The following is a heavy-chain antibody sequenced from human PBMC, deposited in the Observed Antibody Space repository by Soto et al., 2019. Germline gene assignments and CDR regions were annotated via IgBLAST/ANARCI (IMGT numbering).Heavy chain of an antibody. V-gene: IGHV1-3*01. CDR1: GYTFTSYA. CDR3: ARAPDGYCSSTSCYGALTDVHSYIWFDP. Sequence: ASVKVSCKASGYTFTSYAMHWVRQAPGQRLEWMGWINAGNGNTKYSQKFQGRVTITRDTSASTAYMELSSLRSEDTAVYYCARAPDGYCSSTSCYGALTDVHSYIWFDPWGQGTLVTVSS. D-gene: IGHD2-2*01. CDR2: INAGNGNT. J-gene: IGHJ5*02.